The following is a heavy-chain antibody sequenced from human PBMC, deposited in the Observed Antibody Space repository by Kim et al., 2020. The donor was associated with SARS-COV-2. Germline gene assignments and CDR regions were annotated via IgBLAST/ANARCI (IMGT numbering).Heavy chain of an antibody. V-gene: IGHV1-8*01. CDR1: GFSLTTYE. D-gene: IGHD1-26*01. J-gene: IGHJ4*02. CDR2: MDPNTGKT. CDR3: AREVDNWDFDC. Sequence: ASVKVSCTASGFSLTTYEINWVRQATGQGFEWMGWMDPNTGKTGYAQKFQGSVTMTRDTSINTAYMELSSLRFDDTAVYYCAREVDNWDFDCWGQGTLVTVSS.